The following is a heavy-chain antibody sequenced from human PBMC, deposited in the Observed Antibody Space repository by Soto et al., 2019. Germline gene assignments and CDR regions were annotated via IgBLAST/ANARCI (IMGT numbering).Heavy chain of an antibody. J-gene: IGHJ6*02. D-gene: IGHD3-9*01. CDR2: MNPNSGNT. Sequence: ASVKVSCKASGYNFTSYDINWVRQATGQGLEWMGWMNPNSGNTGYAQKFQGRVTMTRNTSISTAYMELSSLRSEDTAVYYCARGSPPYDILTGYWSAYYYYYGMDVWGQGTTVTVSS. V-gene: IGHV1-8*01. CDR3: ARGSPPYDILTGYWSAYYYYYGMDV. CDR1: GYNFTSYD.